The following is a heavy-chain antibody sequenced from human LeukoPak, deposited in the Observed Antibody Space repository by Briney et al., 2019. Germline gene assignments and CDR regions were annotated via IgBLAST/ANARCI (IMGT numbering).Heavy chain of an antibody. CDR2: IYYSGST. V-gene: IGHV4-31*03. D-gene: IGHD4-23*01. Sequence: SETLSLTCTVSGGSISSGGYYWSWIRQHPGKGLEWIGYIYYSGSTYYNPSLKSRVTISVDTSKNQFSLKLSSVTAEDTAVYYCARGRVDYGGTYWYFDLWGRGTLVTVSS. CDR3: ARGRVDYGGTYWYFDL. CDR1: GGSISSGGYY. J-gene: IGHJ2*01.